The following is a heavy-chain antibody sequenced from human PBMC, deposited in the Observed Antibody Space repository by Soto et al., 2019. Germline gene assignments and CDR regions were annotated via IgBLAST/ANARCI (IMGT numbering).Heavy chain of an antibody. Sequence: GGSLRLSCAASGFTFTRYSMNWVRQVPGKGLEWVSSISSTTNYIYYGDSMKGRFTISRDNAKNSLYLEMNSLRAEDTAVYYCARESEDLTSNFDYWGQGTLVTVSS. J-gene: IGHJ4*02. CDR2: ISSTTNYI. CDR1: GFTFTRYS. V-gene: IGHV3-21*06. CDR3: ARESEDLTSNFDY.